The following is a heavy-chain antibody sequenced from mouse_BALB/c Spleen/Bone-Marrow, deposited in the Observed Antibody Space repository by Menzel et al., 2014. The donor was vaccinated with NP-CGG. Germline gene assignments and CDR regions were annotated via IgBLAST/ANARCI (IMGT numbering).Heavy chain of an antibody. D-gene: IGHD1-1*01. CDR2: ISSGGNYT. CDR3: VGAYGSSYAMGY. CDR1: GFTFXSYA. Sequence: EVMLVESGGGLVKPGGSLKLSCAASGFTFXSYAMSRVRQSPEKRLEWVAEISSGGNYTCYPDTVTGRFTISRDNAKNILYLEMSSLRSDDTAMYYCVGAYGSSYAMGYWGQGTSVTVSS. V-gene: IGHV5-9-4*01. J-gene: IGHJ4*01.